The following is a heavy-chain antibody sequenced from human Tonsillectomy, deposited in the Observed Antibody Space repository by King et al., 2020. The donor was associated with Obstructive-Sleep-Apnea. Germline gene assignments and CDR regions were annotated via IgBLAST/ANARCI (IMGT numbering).Heavy chain of an antibody. Sequence: VQLVESGGGLVQPGGSLRLSCAASGFTFSNCAMTWVRPAPGKGLEWVSTISDSDSTYYADSVNGRFTISRDNSKNTLYLQTNSLRAEDTALYYCAKGALGYCTSTTCSHYFDCWGQGTLVTVS. CDR1: GFTFSNCA. CDR2: ISDSDST. D-gene: IGHD2-2*01. V-gene: IGHV3-23*04. CDR3: AKGALGYCTSTTCSHYFDC. J-gene: IGHJ4*02.